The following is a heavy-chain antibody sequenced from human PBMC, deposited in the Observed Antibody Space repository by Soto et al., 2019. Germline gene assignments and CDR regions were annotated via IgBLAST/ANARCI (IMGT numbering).Heavy chain of an antibody. Sequence: QVQLVQSGAEVKKPGSSVKVSCKASGGTFSSYTISWVRQAPVQGLEWMGRIIPILGRPNYAQKFQGRVTITADKSTSTAYMELSSLRSEDTAVYYCARFRGSYGMDVWGQGTTVTVSS. D-gene: IGHD3-10*01. CDR2: IIPILGRP. CDR3: ARFRGSYGMDV. J-gene: IGHJ6*02. CDR1: GGTFSSYT. V-gene: IGHV1-69*02.